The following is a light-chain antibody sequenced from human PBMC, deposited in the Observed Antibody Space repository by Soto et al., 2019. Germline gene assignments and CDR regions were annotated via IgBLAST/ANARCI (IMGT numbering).Light chain of an antibody. V-gene: IGLV2-14*01. J-gene: IGLJ1*01. CDR3: SSYTSSSLYV. CDR1: SSDVGGYNY. Sequence: QSALTQPASVSGSPGQSITISCTGTSSDVGGYNYVSWYQQHPGKVPKLLIYEVSNRPSGVSNRFSGSKSGNTASLTISGLQAEDEADYYCSSYTSSSLYVFGTGTKVTV. CDR2: EVS.